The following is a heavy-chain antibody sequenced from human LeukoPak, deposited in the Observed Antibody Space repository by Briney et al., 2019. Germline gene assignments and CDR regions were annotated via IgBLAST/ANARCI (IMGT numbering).Heavy chain of an antibody. V-gene: IGHV1-8*01. J-gene: IGHJ4*02. CDR3: ARAPGGIMVSLLRKYHFDY. CDR1: GYTFTSYD. D-gene: IGHD2-8*01. CDR2: MNPNSGNT. Sequence: ASVKVSCKASGYTFTSYDINWVRQATGQGLEWMGWMNPNSGNTGYAQKFQGRVTMTRNTSISTAYMELSSLRSEDTAVYYCARAPGGIMVSLLRKYHFDYWGQGTLVTVSS.